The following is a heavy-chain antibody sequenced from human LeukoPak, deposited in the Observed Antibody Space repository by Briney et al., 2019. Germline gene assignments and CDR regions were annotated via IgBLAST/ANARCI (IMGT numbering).Heavy chain of an antibody. CDR1: GGSISSSSYY. J-gene: IGHJ4*02. V-gene: IGHV4-39*01. CDR2: IYYSGST. D-gene: IGHD2-15*01. Sequence: SETLSLTCTVSGGSISSSSYYWGWIRQPPGKGLEWIGSIYYSGSTYYNPSLKSRVTISVDTSKNQFSLKLSSVTAADTAVYYCARLRSGGTWKFDYWGQGILVTVSS. CDR3: ARLRSGGTWKFDY.